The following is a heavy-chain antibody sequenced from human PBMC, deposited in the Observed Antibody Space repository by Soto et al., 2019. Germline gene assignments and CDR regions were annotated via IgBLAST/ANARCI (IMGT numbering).Heavy chain of an antibody. CDR3: VKSRGGNNFDFFD. D-gene: IGHD5-12*01. CDR1: GFTFISYA. CDR2: VRGNGDPP. V-gene: IGHV3-64D*06. J-gene: IGHJ4*02. Sequence: PGGSLRLSCSASGFTFISYAIHFFGQAPVKGLEYVSGVRGNGDPPFYADSVKGRFTISRDNSKNTLYLQMSSLSADDTAVYYCVKSRGGNNFDFFDWGQGALVTVSS.